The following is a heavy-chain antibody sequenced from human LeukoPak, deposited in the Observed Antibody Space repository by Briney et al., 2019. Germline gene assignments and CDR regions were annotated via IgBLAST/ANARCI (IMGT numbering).Heavy chain of an antibody. CDR1: GGSISSYY. D-gene: IGHD2-2*02. V-gene: IGHV4-4*07. Sequence: SETLSLTCTVSGGSISSYYWSWIRQPAGKGLERIGRIYTSGSTNYNPSLKSRVTMSVDTSKNQFSLKLSSVTAADTAVYYCARALYFAAIYYFDYWGQGTLVTVSS. CDR3: ARALYFAAIYYFDY. J-gene: IGHJ4*02. CDR2: IYTSGST.